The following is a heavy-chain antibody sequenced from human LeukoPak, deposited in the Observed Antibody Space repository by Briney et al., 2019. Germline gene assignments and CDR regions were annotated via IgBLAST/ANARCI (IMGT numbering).Heavy chain of an antibody. Sequence: GESLKISCKGSGYSFTSYWIGWVRQMPGKGLEWMGISYPGDSDTRYSPAFRGQVTISADKSISTAHLKWSSRKASDTAMYYCARPHSYGYMWAFDIWGQGTMVTVSS. CDR3: ARPHSYGYMWAFDI. V-gene: IGHV5-51*01. CDR2: SYPGDSDT. J-gene: IGHJ3*02. D-gene: IGHD5-18*01. CDR1: GYSFTSYW.